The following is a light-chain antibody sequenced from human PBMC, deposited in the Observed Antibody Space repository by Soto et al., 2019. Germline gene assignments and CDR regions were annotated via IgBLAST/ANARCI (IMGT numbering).Light chain of an antibody. J-gene: IGLJ2*01. CDR2: EVN. Sequence: QSVLTQPASVSGSPGQSVTISCTGTGSDIGDYNYVSWYQQHPGKAPKLMIYEVNYRPSGVSYRFSGSTSGNTASLTISGLQAEDEADYYCSSYTRSSTVVFGGGTKLTV. CDR1: GSDIGDYNY. V-gene: IGLV2-14*01. CDR3: SSYTRSSTVV.